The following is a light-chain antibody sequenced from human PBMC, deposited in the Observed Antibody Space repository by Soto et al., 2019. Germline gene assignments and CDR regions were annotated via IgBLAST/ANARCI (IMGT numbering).Light chain of an antibody. J-gene: IGLJ2*01. Sequence: QAVVTQPPSVSGAPGQRVTISCTGSSSNIGAGYNVHWYQPLPGTAPKLLIYVNSNRPSGVPDRFSGSKSGTSASLAITGLQAEDEADYYCQSYDSSLSGVVFGGGTKLTVL. V-gene: IGLV1-40*01. CDR1: SSNIGAGYN. CDR2: VNS. CDR3: QSYDSSLSGVV.